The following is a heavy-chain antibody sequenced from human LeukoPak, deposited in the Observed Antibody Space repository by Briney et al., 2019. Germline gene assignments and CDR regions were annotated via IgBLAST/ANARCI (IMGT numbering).Heavy chain of an antibody. CDR2: ISSNGDNT. V-gene: IGHV3-64D*06. CDR3: VRGTGY. Sequence: SCXXXGFXFSSYVMQWVRQAPGKGVEYVSAISSNGDNTYYAGSVKGRFTISRDNSKNTMYLQMSSLRADDTAVYYCVRGTGYWGQGTLLTVSS. J-gene: IGHJ4*02. D-gene: IGHD1-14*01. CDR1: GFXFSSYV.